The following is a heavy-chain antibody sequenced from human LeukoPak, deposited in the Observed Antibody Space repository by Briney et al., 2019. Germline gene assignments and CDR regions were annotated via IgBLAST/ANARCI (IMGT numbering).Heavy chain of an antibody. CDR2: ISAHNGNT. Sequence: GASVKVSCKASGYTFTSYGISWVRQAPGQGLEWMGWISAHNGNTNYAQKLQGRVTMSTDTSTSTAYMELRSLRSDDTAVYYCARDYYDILTGDFDYWGQGTLVTVSS. J-gene: IGHJ4*02. D-gene: IGHD3-9*01. V-gene: IGHV1-18*04. CDR1: GYTFTSYG. CDR3: ARDYYDILTGDFDY.